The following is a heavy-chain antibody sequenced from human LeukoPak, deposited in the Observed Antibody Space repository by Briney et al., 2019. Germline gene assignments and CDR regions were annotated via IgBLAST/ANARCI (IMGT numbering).Heavy chain of an antibody. CDR3: ARGVEPLAANTLAY. CDR1: GFTVITND. J-gene: IGHJ4*02. V-gene: IGHV3-53*01. CDR2: LYSDGNT. D-gene: IGHD1-14*01. Sequence: PGGSLRLSCAVSGFTVITNDMTWVRQAPGKGLDWVSVLYSDGNTKYADSVQGRFTISRDNSKNTLYLEMNSLSPDDTAVYYCARGVEPLAANTLAYWGQGTLVTVSS.